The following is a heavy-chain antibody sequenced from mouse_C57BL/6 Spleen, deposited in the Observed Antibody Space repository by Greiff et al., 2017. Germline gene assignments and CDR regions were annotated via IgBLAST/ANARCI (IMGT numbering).Heavy chain of an antibody. Sequence: VQLQQSGAELMKPGASVKLSCKATGYTFTGYWIEWVKQRPGHGLEWIGEILPGSGSTNYNEKFKGKATFTADTSSNTAYMQLSSLTTEDSAIYYCARRGLYYGSSWPWFAYWGQGTLVTVSA. CDR2: ILPGSGST. V-gene: IGHV1-9*01. J-gene: IGHJ3*01. D-gene: IGHD1-1*01. CDR3: ARRGLYYGSSWPWFAY. CDR1: GYTFTGYW.